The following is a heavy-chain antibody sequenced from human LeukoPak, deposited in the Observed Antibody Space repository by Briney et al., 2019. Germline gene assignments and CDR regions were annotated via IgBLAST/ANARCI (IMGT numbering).Heavy chain of an antibody. CDR3: AQQQLDDWYFDL. CDR1: GFTFSSYA. CDR2: ISGSGGST. D-gene: IGHD6-13*01. J-gene: IGHJ2*01. V-gene: IGHV3-23*01. Sequence: GGSLRLSCAASGFTFSSYAMNWVRQAPGKGLEWVSAISGSGGSTYYADSVKGRFTISRDNSKNTLYLQMNSLRAEDTAVYYCAQQQLDDWYFDLWGRGTLATVSS.